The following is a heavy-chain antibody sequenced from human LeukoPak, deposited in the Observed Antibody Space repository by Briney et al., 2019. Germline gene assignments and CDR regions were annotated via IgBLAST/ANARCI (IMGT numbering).Heavy chain of an antibody. J-gene: IGHJ4*02. CDR2: ITRSGNNT. CDR1: GFTFSSYA. V-gene: IGHV3-23*01. D-gene: IGHD4-17*01. Sequence: GGSLRLSCAASGFTFSSYAMTWVRQAPGKGLEWVSGITRSGNNTYYADSVAGRLTISRDNTKNTLYLQSNSPRAEDTARDYCAAAVTTGRAEHYWGQGNLVTVSS. CDR3: AAAVTTGRAEHY.